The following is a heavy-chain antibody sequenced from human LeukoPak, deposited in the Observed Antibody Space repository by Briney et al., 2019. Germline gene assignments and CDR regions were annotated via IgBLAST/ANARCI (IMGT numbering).Heavy chain of an antibody. Sequence: SGTLSLTCAVYGGSFSGYYWSWIRQPPGKGLEWIGEINHSGSTNYNPSLKSRVTISVDTSKNQFSLKLSSVTAADTAVYYCARYRPDTAMVSFDYWGQGTLVTVSS. D-gene: IGHD5-18*01. V-gene: IGHV4-34*01. CDR2: INHSGST. CDR3: ARYRPDTAMVSFDY. J-gene: IGHJ4*02. CDR1: GGSFSGYY.